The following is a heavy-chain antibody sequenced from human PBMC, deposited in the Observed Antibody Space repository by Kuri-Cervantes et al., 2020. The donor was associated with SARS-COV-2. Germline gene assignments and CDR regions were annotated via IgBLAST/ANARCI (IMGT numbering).Heavy chain of an antibody. Sequence: GESLKISFAASGFTFSSYAMHWVRQAPGKGLEWVAVISYDGSNKYYADSVKGRFTISRDNSKNTLYLQMNSLRAEDTAVYYCARDQAYFVGVVRRGWVYYYYGMDVWGQGTTVTVSS. CDR3: ARDQAYFVGVVRRGWVYYYYGMDV. CDR1: GFTFSSYA. V-gene: IGHV3-30-3*01. CDR2: ISYDGSNK. D-gene: IGHD3-3*01. J-gene: IGHJ6*02.